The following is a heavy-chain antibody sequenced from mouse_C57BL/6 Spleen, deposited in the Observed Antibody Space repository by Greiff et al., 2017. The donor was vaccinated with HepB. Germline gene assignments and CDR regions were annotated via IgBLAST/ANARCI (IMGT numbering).Heavy chain of an antibody. D-gene: IGHD3-2*02. Sequence: EVQGVESGGGLVKPGGSLKLSCAASGFTFSSYTMSWVRQTPEKRLEWVATISGGGGNTYYSDSVKGRFTISRDNAKNTLYLQMSSLRSEDTALYYCARLHSSGYLYWGQGTTLTVSS. J-gene: IGHJ2*01. V-gene: IGHV5-9*01. CDR3: ARLHSSGYLY. CDR1: GFTFSSYT. CDR2: ISGGGGNT.